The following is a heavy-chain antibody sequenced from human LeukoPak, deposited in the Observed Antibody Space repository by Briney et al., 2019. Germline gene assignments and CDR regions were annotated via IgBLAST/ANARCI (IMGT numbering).Heavy chain of an antibody. J-gene: IGHJ4*02. CDR1: GITFSSYG. CDR3: AKDALGRNSFEPGVDY. V-gene: IGHV3-30*18. Sequence: PGGSLRLSCAASGITFSSYGMHWVRQAPGKGLEWVAVIAYDGSNKYYAESVKGRFTISRDNFKNTLYLQMNSLRAEDTAVYYCAKDALGRNSFEPGVDYWGQGTLVTVSS. CDR2: IAYDGSNK. D-gene: IGHD7-27*01.